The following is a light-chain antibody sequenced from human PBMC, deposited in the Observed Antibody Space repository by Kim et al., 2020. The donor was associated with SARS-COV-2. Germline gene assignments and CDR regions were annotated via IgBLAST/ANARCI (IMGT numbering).Light chain of an antibody. CDR2: GKN. CDR3: NSRDSSGNPL. J-gene: IGLJ3*02. Sequence: VALGRTVSITCQGDALRSYYASWYQQKPGQAPVLVIYGKNTRPSGIPDRFSGSSSGNTASLTITGAQAEDEADYYCNSRDSSGNPLFGGGTQLTVL. V-gene: IGLV3-19*01. CDR1: ALRSYY.